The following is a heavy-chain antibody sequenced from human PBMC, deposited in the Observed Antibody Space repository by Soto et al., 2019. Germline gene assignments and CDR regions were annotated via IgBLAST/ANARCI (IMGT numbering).Heavy chain of an antibody. J-gene: IGHJ6*02. CDR1: GGSFSGYY. CDR2: INHGGST. V-gene: IGHV4-34*01. Sequence: QMQLQQWGAGLVEPSETLSLTCAVSGGSFSGYYWSWIRQSPGKGLEWIGEINHGGSTKYNPSLKSRVTILVDASKNQFSLRLSSVTAADTAVYYCAIPYRGRFYYSLDVWGQGTTVTVSS. CDR3: AIPYRGRFYYSLDV. D-gene: IGHD2-2*01.